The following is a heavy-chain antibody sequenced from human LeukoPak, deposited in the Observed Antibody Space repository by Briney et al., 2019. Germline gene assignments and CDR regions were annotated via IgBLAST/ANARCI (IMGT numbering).Heavy chain of an antibody. CDR3: ARRRDGYNYVDY. D-gene: IGHD5-24*01. CDR2: IYHSGST. CDR1: GGSISSGGYS. Sequence: PSETLSLTCAVSGGSISSGGYSWSWIRQPPGKGLEWIGYIYHSGSTYYNPSLKSRVTISVDTSKNQFSLKLSSVTAADTAVYYCARRRDGYNYVDYWGQGTLVTVSS. V-gene: IGHV4-30-2*03. J-gene: IGHJ4*02.